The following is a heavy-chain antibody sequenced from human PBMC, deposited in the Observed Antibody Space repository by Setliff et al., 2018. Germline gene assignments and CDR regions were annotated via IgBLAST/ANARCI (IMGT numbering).Heavy chain of an antibody. CDR3: ARRHCSGGSCYSLNYFDY. D-gene: IGHD2-15*01. CDR1: GYFISSGYY. CDR2: IYHSGST. V-gene: IGHV4-38-2*01. Sequence: KASETLSLTCAVSGYFISSGYYWDWIRQPPGKGLEWIGSIYHSGSTYYNPSLKSRVTISVDTSKKQFSLKLSSVTAADTAVYYCARRHCSGGSCYSLNYFDYWGQGTLVTVSS. J-gene: IGHJ4*02.